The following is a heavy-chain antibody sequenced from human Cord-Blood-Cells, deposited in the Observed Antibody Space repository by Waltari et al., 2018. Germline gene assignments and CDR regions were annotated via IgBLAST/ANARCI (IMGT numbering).Heavy chain of an antibody. CDR1: GFSLSTSGVG. Sequence: QITLKESGPTLVKPTQTLTLTCTFSGFSLSTSGVGVGWIRQPPGKALEWLALIYWEDDKRYSPSLKDRLTITKDTSKNQVVLTMTNMDPVDTATYYCAHTVGIAAAGTPFDYWGQGTLVTVSS. CDR3: AHTVGIAAAGTPFDY. D-gene: IGHD6-13*01. J-gene: IGHJ4*02. CDR2: IYWEDDK. V-gene: IGHV2-5*02.